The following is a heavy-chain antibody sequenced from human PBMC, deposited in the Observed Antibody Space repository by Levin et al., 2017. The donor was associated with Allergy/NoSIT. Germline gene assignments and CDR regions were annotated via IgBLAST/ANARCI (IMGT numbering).Heavy chain of an antibody. CDR2: IYYSGST. CDR3: ARGGIVVVPAASWFDP. J-gene: IGHJ5*02. CDR1: GGSVSSGSYY. V-gene: IGHV4-61*01. Sequence: SETLSLTCTVSGGSVSSGSYYWSWIRQPPGKGLEWIGYIYYSGSTNYNPSLKSRVTISVDTSKNQFSLKLSSVTAADTAVYYCARGGIVVVPAASWFDPWGQGTLVTVSS. D-gene: IGHD2-2*01.